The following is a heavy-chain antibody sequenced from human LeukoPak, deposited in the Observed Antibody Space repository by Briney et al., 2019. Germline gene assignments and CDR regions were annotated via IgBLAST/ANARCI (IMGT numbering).Heavy chain of an antibody. J-gene: IGHJ5*02. CDR1: GFTFSSYA. CDR2: ISSSSSYI. Sequence: GGSLRLSCAASGFTFSSYAMSWVRQAPGKGLEWVSAISSSSSYIYQADSVKGRFSISSDHAKNSLYLQMNSLRAEDTAVYYCARDQSGGSSSWYRWFDPWGQGTLVTVSS. V-gene: IGHV3-21*01. CDR3: ARDQSGGSSSWYRWFDP. D-gene: IGHD6-13*01.